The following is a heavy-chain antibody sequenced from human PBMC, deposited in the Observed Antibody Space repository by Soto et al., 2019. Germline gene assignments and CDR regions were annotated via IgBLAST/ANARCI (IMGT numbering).Heavy chain of an antibody. D-gene: IGHD3-3*01. V-gene: IGHV4-61*01. Sequence: SETLSLTCTVSGGSVSSGSYYWSWIRQPPGKGLEWIGYMYYSGSTNYNPSLKSRVTISLDTSKNQFPLKLSSVTAADTAVYFCARTRDFWSGNDAFDIWGQGTMVTVSS. J-gene: IGHJ3*02. CDR3: ARTRDFWSGNDAFDI. CDR1: GGSVSSGSYY. CDR2: MYYSGST.